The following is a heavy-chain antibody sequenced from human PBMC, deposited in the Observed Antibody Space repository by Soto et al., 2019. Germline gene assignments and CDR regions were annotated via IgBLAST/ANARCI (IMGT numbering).Heavy chain of an antibody. CDR3: AREQAGYYDSSGYYYGVLDY. CDR1: GGSISSGVYS. Sequence: SETLSLTCAVSGGSISSGVYSWSWIGHPPGKGLEWIGYIYHSGITYYNPSLKSRVTISVDRSKNQFSLKLSSVTAADTAVYYCAREQAGYYDSSGYYYGVLDYWGQGTLVTVSS. CDR2: IYHSGIT. D-gene: IGHD3-22*01. J-gene: IGHJ4*02. V-gene: IGHV4-30-2*01.